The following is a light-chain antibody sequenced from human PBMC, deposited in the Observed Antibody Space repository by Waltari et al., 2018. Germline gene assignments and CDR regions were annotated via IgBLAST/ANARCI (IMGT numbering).Light chain of an antibody. J-gene: IGLJ2*01. Sequence: QSALTQPPSASGSPGQSVTISCTGTSSDGGGYNYVPWYQPHPGKAPKVMIDEVTTRPSGVPDRFSGSKSGNTASLTVSELQAEDEADYYCSSYAGSNNLLFGGGTKLTVL. V-gene: IGLV2-8*01. CDR3: SSYAGSNNLL. CDR1: SSDGGGYNY. CDR2: EVT.